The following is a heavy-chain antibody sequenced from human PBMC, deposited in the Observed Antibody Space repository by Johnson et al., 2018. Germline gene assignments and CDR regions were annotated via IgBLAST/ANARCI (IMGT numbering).Heavy chain of an antibody. CDR1: GGSITDDY. CDR2: ISYSGNT. V-gene: IGHV4-59*01. CDR3: AKAVGSGYDDMDV. D-gene: IGHD1-26*01. J-gene: IGHJ6*03. Sequence: QVQLQESGPGLVKPSESLSLTCTVSGGSITDDYWIWIRQPPGKGLEWIGYISYSGNTKYNPSLDSRVTISVDTSKTPFSLRLGSVTAAETAIYYCAKAVGSGYDDMDVWGKGTTVTVSS.